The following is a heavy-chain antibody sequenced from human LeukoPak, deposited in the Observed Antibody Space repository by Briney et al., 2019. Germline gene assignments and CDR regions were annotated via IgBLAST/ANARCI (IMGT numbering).Heavy chain of an antibody. D-gene: IGHD2-15*01. J-gene: IGHJ6*02. CDR2: IIPILGIA. CDR1: GGTFSSYA. CDR3: ARGPPGYCSGGSCYYYYYYGMDV. Sequence: ASVKLSCKASGGTFSSYAISWVRHAPGQGLEWMGRIIPILGIANYAQKFQGRVTITADKSTSTAYMELSSLSSEDTAVYYCARGPPGYCSGGSCYYYYYYGMDVWGQGTTVTVSS. V-gene: IGHV1-69*04.